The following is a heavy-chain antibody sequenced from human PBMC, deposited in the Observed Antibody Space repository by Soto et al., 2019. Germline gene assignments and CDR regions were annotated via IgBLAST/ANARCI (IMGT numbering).Heavy chain of an antibody. Sequence: QVQLQESGPGLVKPSETLSLTCTVSGGSISSYYWSWIRQPPGKGLEWIGYIYYSGSTNYNPSLKSRVTISVDTSKNQFSLKLSSVTAADTAVYYCARATGTTSWIAYWGQGTLVTVSS. V-gene: IGHV4-59*01. D-gene: IGHD1-7*01. CDR3: ARATGTTSWIAY. J-gene: IGHJ4*02. CDR2: IYYSGST. CDR1: GGSISSYY.